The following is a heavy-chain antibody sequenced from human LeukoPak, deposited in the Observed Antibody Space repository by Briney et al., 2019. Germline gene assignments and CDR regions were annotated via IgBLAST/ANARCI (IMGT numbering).Heavy chain of an antibody. CDR3: ARDRGYSGYDLNYYYGMDV. V-gene: IGHV4-61*01. CDR1: GGSVSSGSYY. CDR2: IYYSGST. Sequence: SETLSLTCTVSGGSVSSGSYYWSWIRQPPGKGLEWIGCIYYSGSTNYNPSLKSRVTISVDTSKNQFSLKLSSVTAADTAVYYCARDRGYSGYDLNYYYGMDVWGQGTTVTVSS. D-gene: IGHD5-12*01. J-gene: IGHJ6*02.